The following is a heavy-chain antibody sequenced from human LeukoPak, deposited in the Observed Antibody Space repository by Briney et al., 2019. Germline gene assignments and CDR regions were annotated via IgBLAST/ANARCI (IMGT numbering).Heavy chain of an antibody. CDR1: RFTFSSFA. Sequence: GGSLRLSCEASRFTFSSFAMSWVRQAPGKGLEWVSTISSGGSTYYADSVKGRFTISRDSSKTTLYLQMNSLRAEDTAVYYCAKNYDSSGYTFDYWGQGTLVTVSS. J-gene: IGHJ4*02. V-gene: IGHV3-23*01. D-gene: IGHD3-22*01. CDR2: ISSGGST. CDR3: AKNYDSSGYTFDY.